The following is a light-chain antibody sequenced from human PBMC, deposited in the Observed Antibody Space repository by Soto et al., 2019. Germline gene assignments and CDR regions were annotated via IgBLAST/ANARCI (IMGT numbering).Light chain of an antibody. Sequence: EIVLTQSPGTLSLSPGERATLSCRASQSVSSSYLAWHQQEPGQAPRLLIYGASSKATGIPDRFRGSGSETDFTLTISRLEPEAFAVYYCQQYDSSPWTFGQGTKVEIK. V-gene: IGKV3-20*01. J-gene: IGKJ1*01. CDR2: GAS. CDR1: QSVSSSY. CDR3: QQYDSSPWT.